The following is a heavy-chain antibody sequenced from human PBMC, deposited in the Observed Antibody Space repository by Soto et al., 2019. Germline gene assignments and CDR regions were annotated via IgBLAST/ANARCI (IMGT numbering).Heavy chain of an antibody. J-gene: IGHJ4*02. Sequence: SQTLSLTCPMSGASVSSNTAAWHCIGSSPSRGLEWLGRTYYRSNWRHDYAVSVKSRITFNPDTSKNHFSLQLNSVTPDDTAVYYCARGAAGSGFDLWGQGTLVTVSS. CDR1: GASVSSNTAA. CDR2: TYYRSNWRH. CDR3: ARGAAGSGFDL. V-gene: IGHV6-1*01. D-gene: IGHD6-19*01.